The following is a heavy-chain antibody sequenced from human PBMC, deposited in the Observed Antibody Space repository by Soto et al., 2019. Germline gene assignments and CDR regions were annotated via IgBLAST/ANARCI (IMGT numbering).Heavy chain of an antibody. CDR1: GFTFSSYA. CDR2: INEDGSEK. CDR3: VRAKYSSVY. D-gene: IGHD6-19*01. V-gene: IGHV3-7*01. J-gene: IGHJ4*02. Sequence: GGSLRLSCAASGFTFSSYAMSWVRQAPGKGLEWVANINEDGSEKYSVDSVKGRFTISRDNAKNSLYLQMNSLRADDTAVYYCVRAKYSSVYWGQGTLVTVSA.